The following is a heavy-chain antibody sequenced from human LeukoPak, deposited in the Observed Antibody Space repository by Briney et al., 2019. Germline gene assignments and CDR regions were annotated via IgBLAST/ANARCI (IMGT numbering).Heavy chain of an antibody. D-gene: IGHD1-26*01. CDR3: ARDPRFDERELLNHFDY. V-gene: IGHV3-30-3*01. J-gene: IGHJ4*02. CDR2: ISYDGNNK. CDR1: GFTFSSYA. Sequence: PGGSLRLSCAASGFTFSSYAMHWVRQAPGKGLEWVAVISYDGNNKYYADSVKGRFTISRDNSKNTLYLQMNSLRAEDTAVYYCARDPRFDERELLNHFDYWGQGTLVTVSS.